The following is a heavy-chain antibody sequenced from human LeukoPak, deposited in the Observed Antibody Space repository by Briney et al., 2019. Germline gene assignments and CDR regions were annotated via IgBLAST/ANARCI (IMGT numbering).Heavy chain of an antibody. Sequence: SETLSLTCTVSGGSISGYYWSWIRQPPGKGPEWIGYISYSGSTYYNPSLKSRLTISVDTSKNQFSLRLSSVTAADTAVYYCARDRSDSSGYYALTYWGQGSLVTVSS. CDR3: ARDRSDSSGYYALTY. CDR1: GGSISGYY. CDR2: ISYSGST. V-gene: IGHV4-59*12. J-gene: IGHJ4*02. D-gene: IGHD3-22*01.